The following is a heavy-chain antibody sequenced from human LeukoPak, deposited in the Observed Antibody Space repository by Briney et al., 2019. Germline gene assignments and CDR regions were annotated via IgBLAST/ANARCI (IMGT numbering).Heavy chain of an antibody. Sequence: PSETLSLTCTVSGGSISSSSYYWGWIRQPPGKGLEWNGSIYYSGSTYYNPSLKSRVTISVDTSKNQFSLKLSSVTAADTAVYYCARDGYGRDYWGQGTLVTVSS. D-gene: IGHD3-10*01. CDR1: GGSISSSSYY. V-gene: IGHV4-39*07. CDR2: IYYSGST. CDR3: ARDGYGRDY. J-gene: IGHJ4*02.